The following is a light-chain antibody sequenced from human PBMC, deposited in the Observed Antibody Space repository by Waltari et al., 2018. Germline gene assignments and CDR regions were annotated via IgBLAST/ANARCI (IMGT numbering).Light chain of an antibody. CDR2: SDN. J-gene: IGLJ2*01. CDR3: AAWDDSLNGVV. Sequence: QSVLTQPPSASGTAGQRVTIFCSGSNSNIGTNTANWYQHLPGTAPKLLIYSDNCRPSGVPDRFSGSKSGTSASLAISGLQSEDEADYYCAAWDDSLNGVVFGGGTKLTVL. CDR1: NSNIGTNT. V-gene: IGLV1-44*01.